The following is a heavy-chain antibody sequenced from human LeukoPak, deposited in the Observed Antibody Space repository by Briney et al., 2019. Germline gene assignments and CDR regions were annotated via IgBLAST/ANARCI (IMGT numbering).Heavy chain of an antibody. D-gene: IGHD1-26*01. CDR2: IYYSGST. J-gene: IGHJ4*02. CDR1: GGSISSSSYY. V-gene: IGHV4-39*01. CDR3: ARRVGATSLDY. Sequence: SETLSLTCTVSGGSISSSSYYWGWIRQPPGKGVEWIGSIYYSGSTYYNPSLKSRVTISVDTSKNQFALKLSSVTAADTAVYYCARRVGATSLDYWGQGTLVTVSS.